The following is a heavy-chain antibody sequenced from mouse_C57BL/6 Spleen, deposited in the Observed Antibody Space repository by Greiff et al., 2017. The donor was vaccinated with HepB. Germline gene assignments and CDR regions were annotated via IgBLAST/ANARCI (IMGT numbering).Heavy chain of an antibody. CDR2: IDPSDSET. D-gene: IGHD1-1*02. V-gene: IGHV1-52*01. CDR1: GYTFTSYW. CDR3: ASWGGYPWFAY. Sequence: VQLQQPGAELVRPGSSVKLSCKASGYTFTSYWMHWVKQRPIQGLEWIGNIDPSDSETHYNQKFKDKATLTVDKSSSTAYMQLSSLTSEDSAVYYCASWGGYPWFAYWGQGTLVTVSA. J-gene: IGHJ3*01.